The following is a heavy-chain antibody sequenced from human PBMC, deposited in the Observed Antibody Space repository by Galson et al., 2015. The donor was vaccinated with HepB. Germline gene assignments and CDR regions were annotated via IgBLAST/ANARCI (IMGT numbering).Heavy chain of an antibody. Sequence: PALVKPTQTLTLTCTFSGFSLSTSGMCVSWIRQPPGKALEWLALIDWDDDKYYSTSLKTRLTISKDTSKNQVVLTMTNMDPVDTATYYCARLAGIAVAGTGHYYYYYGRDVWGQGTTVTVSS. CDR3: ARLAGIAVAGTGHYYYYYGRDV. V-gene: IGHV2-70*01. CDR1: GFSLSTSGMC. CDR2: IDWDDDK. J-gene: IGHJ6*02. D-gene: IGHD6-19*01.